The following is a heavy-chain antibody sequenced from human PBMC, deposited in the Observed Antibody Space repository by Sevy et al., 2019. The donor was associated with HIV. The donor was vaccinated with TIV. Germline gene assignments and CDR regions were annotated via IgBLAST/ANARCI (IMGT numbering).Heavy chain of an antibody. CDR2: MNPNSGNT. J-gene: IGHJ4*02. D-gene: IGHD6-19*01. Sequence: ASVKVSCKASGYTFTSYDINWVRQATGQGLEWMGWMNPNSGNTGYAQTFQGRVTMTRNTSISTAYMELSSLRSEDTAVYFCARAGSGWYDRYFDPWGQGTLVTVSS. V-gene: IGHV1-8*01. CDR1: GYTFTSYD. CDR3: ARAGSGWYDRYFDP.